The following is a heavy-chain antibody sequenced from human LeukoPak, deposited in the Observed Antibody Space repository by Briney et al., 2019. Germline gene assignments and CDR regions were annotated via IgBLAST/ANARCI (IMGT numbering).Heavy chain of an antibody. CDR1: EFPFRGFW. V-gene: IGHV3-7*04. D-gene: IGHD3-10*01. CDR3: AREYYYGSGSYYNGY. CDR2: IKQDGSEK. Sequence: GGPLSSSGEAPEFPFRGFWLTGFAQPPGKGRWGGLNIKQDGSEKYYVDSVKGRFTISRDNAKNSLYLQMNSLRAEDTAVYYCAREYYYGSGSYYNGYWGQGTLVTVSS. J-gene: IGHJ4*02.